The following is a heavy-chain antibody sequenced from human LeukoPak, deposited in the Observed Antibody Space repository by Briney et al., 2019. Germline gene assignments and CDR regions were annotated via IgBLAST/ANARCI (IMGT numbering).Heavy chain of an antibody. CDR2: IYYSGST. V-gene: IGHV4-59*08. J-gene: IGHJ4*02. CDR1: GGSISSYY. CDR3: ARSPVEQQLDY. D-gene: IGHD6-13*01. Sequence: SETLSLTCTVSGGSISSYYWSWIRQHPGKGLEWIGYIYYSGSTNYNPSLKSRVTISVDTSKNQFSLKLSSVTAADAAVYYCARSPVEQQLDYWGQGTLVTVSS.